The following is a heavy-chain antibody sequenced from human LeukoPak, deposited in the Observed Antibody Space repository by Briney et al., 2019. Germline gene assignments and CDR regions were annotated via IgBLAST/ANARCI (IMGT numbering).Heavy chain of an antibody. CDR1: GGSISSYY. D-gene: IGHD6-13*01. V-gene: IGHV4-59*08. CDR2: IYYTGST. Sequence: PSETLSLTCTVSGGSISSYYWSWIRQPPGKGLEWIGYIYYTGSTNYSPSLKSRVTISVDTSKNQFSLKLSSVTAADTAVYYCARHEAAAGIGYFDYWGQGTLVTVSS. CDR3: ARHEAAAGIGYFDY. J-gene: IGHJ4*02.